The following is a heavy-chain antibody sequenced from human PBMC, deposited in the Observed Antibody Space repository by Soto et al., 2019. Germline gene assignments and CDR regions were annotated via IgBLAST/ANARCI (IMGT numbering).Heavy chain of an antibody. CDR2: IYYSGST. Sequence: SETLSLTCTVSGGSISSYYWSWIRQPPGKGLEWIGYIYYSGSTNYNPSLKSRVTISVDTSKNQFSLKLSSVTAADTAVYYCARVKSCSGGSCYYRGYFDYWGQGTLVTVSS. V-gene: IGHV4-59*01. J-gene: IGHJ4*02. D-gene: IGHD2-15*01. CDR1: GGSISSYY. CDR3: ARVKSCSGGSCYYRGYFDY.